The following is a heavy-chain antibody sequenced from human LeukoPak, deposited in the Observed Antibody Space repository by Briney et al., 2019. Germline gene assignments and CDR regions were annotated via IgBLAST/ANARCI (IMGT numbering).Heavy chain of an antibody. V-gene: IGHV3-7*01. D-gene: IGHD1-26*01. J-gene: IGHJ6*03. Sequence: GGSLRLSCAASGLTFSSYWMSWVRQAPGKGLEWVANIKQDGSEKYYVDSVKGRFTISRDNAKNSLYLQMNSLRAEDTAVYYCASGWDMDVWGKGTTVTVSS. CDR1: GLTFSSYW. CDR3: ASGWDMDV. CDR2: IKQDGSEK.